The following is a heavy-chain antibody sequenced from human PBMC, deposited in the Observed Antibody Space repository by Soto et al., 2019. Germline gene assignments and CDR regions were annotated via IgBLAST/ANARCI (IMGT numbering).Heavy chain of an antibody. Sequence: QVQLVQSGAEVKKPGASVKVSCKASGYTFTSYDINWVRQATGQGLEWMGWMNPDSGNTGYAQKFQGRVTMTRNTSMRTAYMELSSLRSEHTAVYYCARSTNDYGDRHWGQGTLVTVSS. V-gene: IGHV1-8*01. J-gene: IGHJ4*02. CDR3: ARSTNDYGDRH. D-gene: IGHD4-17*01. CDR1: GYTFTSYD. CDR2: MNPDSGNT.